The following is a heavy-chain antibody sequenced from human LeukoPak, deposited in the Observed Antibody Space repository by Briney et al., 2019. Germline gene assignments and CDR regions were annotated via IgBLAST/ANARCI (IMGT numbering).Heavy chain of an antibody. J-gene: IGHJ6*02. V-gene: IGHV1-2*02. Sequence: ASVKVSCKASGYTFTGYYTHWVRQAPGQGLEWMGWINPNSGGTNYAQKFQGRVTMTRDTSIRPAYMELSRLRSDDTAVYYCASGLRSFYGMDVWGQGTTVTVYS. CDR1: GYTFTGYY. CDR3: ASGLRSFYGMDV. D-gene: IGHD4-17*01. CDR2: INPNSGGT.